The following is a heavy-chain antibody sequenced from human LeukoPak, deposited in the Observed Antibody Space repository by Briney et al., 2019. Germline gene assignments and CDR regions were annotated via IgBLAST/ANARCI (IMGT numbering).Heavy chain of an antibody. J-gene: IGHJ4*02. CDR1: GYSLTNYW. CDR3: ASTTTVTHFDY. CDR2: IYPSDSDT. Sequence: GESLKISCKGSGYSSGYSLTNYWIGWVRQMPGKGLEWMGIIYPSDSDTRYSPSFQGQVVISADKSISTAYLQWSSLKASDTAIYYCASTTTVTHFDYWGQGTLVTVSS. D-gene: IGHD4-17*01. V-gene: IGHV5-51*01.